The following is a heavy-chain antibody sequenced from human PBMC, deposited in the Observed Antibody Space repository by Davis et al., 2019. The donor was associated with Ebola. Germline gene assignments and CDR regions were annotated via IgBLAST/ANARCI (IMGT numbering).Heavy chain of an antibody. Sequence: SETLSLTCTVSGGSISSSSYYWGWIRQPPGKGLEWIGSIYYSGSTYYNPSLKSRVTISVDTSKNQFSLKLSSVTAADTAVYYCARRQRDMITFWGVIVNWGQGTLVTVSS. CDR3: ARRQRDMITFWGVIVN. CDR1: GGSISSSSYY. V-gene: IGHV4-39*01. D-gene: IGHD3-16*02. CDR2: IYYSGST. J-gene: IGHJ4*02.